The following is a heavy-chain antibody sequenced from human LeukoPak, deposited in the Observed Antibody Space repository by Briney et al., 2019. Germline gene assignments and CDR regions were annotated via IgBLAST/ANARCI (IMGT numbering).Heavy chain of an antibody. CDR1: SGSISSYY. D-gene: IGHD3-10*01. CDR3: ARHEKLGQFDY. V-gene: IGHV4-59*08. CDR2: VYYSGSA. Sequence: SETLSLTCTVSSGSISSYYWSWIRQPPGKGLEWIGYVYYSGSANYNPSLKSRVTISVDTSKNQFSLKLSSVTAADTAVYYCARHEKLGQFDYWGQGTMVTVSS. J-gene: IGHJ4*02.